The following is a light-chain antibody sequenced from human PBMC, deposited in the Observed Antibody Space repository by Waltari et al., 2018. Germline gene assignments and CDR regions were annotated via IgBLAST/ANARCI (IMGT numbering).Light chain of an antibody. V-gene: IGLV3-19*01. Sequence: SSELTQDPAVSVAMGQTVRITCQGDSLRSYYASWYQQRPGQAPILVMYDKNNRPSEVPDRFSGSSSDNTASLTITGAQAEDEASYYCHSRDASGVGGSFGGGTKLTVL. J-gene: IGLJ2*01. CDR1: SLRSYY. CDR3: HSRDASGVGGS. CDR2: DKN.